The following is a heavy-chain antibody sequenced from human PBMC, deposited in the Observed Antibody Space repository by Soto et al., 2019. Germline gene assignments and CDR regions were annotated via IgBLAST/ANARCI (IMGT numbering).Heavy chain of an antibody. D-gene: IGHD2-15*01. CDR1: GFTFSSYA. CDR3: AKDLRYCSGGSCYSGNFDY. V-gene: IGHV3-23*01. Sequence: GGSLRLSCAASGFTFSSYAMSWVRQAPGKGLEWVSAISGSGGSTYYADSVKGRFTITRDNSKNTLYLQMNSLRAEDTAVYYCAKDLRYCSGGSCYSGNFDYWGQGTLVTVSS. CDR2: ISGSGGST. J-gene: IGHJ4*02.